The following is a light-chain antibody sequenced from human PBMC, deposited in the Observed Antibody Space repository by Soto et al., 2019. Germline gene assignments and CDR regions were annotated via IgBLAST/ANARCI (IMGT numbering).Light chain of an antibody. CDR2: GAS. J-gene: IGKJ4*01. CDR3: QQNGSSPRLP. V-gene: IGKV3-20*01. Sequence: EIVLTQSPGTLSLSPGERATLSCRASQSVSSSYLAWYQQKPGQAPRRLIYGASSRATGIPNRFSGSGSGTDFTITISRMEPEDFAVYYCQQNGSSPRLPFGGGTKVEIK. CDR1: QSVSSSY.